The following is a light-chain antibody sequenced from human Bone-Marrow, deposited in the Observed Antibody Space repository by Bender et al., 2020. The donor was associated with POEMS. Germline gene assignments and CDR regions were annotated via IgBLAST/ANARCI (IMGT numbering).Light chain of an antibody. CDR1: SSDIGGYNF. V-gene: IGLV2-11*01. CDR3: CSYAGNSRT. Sequence: QSALTQPASVSGSPGQSITISCTGTSSDIGGYNFVSWYQQRPGQAPQLIIYDVPNRPSGVPARFSGSTSGNTASLTISGLQTEDDATYYCCSYAGNSRTFGGGTKLTVL. CDR2: DVP. J-gene: IGLJ2*01.